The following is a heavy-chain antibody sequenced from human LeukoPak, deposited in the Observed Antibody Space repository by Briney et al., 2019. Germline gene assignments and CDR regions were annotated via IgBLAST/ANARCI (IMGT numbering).Heavy chain of an antibody. CDR1: GYSFTSYW. V-gene: IGHV5-10-1*01. J-gene: IGHJ6*04. Sequence: GESLKISCKGSGYSFTSYWISWVRQMPGKGLEWMGRIDPSDSYTNYSPSFQGHVTISADKSISTAYLQWSSLKASDTAMYYCARCAVGCPNDYYYYGMDVWGKGNTVTVSS. CDR2: IDPSDSYT. CDR3: ARCAVGCPNDYYYYGMDV. D-gene: IGHD2-2*01.